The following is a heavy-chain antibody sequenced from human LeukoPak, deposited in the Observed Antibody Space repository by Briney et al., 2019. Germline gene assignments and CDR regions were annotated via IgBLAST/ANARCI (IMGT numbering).Heavy chain of an antibody. CDR1: GYTFTIYA. CDR2: INTNTGNP. D-gene: IGHD2-21*01. CDR3: ARESPPSDCWFDP. Sequence: ASVTVSFTASGYTFTIYAVNWVRQAPGQGLEWMGWINTNTGNPTYAQGFTGRFVFSLDTSVSTAYLQISSLKAEDTAVYYCARESPPSDCWFDPWGQGTLVTVSS. V-gene: IGHV7-4-1*02. J-gene: IGHJ5*02.